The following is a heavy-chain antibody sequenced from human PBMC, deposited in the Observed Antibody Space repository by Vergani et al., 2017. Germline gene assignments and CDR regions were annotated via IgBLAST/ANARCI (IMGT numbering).Heavy chain of an antibody. Sequence: EVPLVLSGADVKKPGESLTIFCKGSGYSFTSYWIGWVRQMPGKGLGWMGIIYPGDSDTRYSPSFQGQVTISPDKSISTAYLQWSSLKASDAAMYYCATRYCSSTSCYGEHFQHWGQGTLVTVSS. CDR2: IYPGDSDT. CDR3: ATRYCSSTSCYGEHFQH. J-gene: IGHJ1*01. CDR1: GYSFTSYW. V-gene: IGHV5-51*01. D-gene: IGHD2-2*01.